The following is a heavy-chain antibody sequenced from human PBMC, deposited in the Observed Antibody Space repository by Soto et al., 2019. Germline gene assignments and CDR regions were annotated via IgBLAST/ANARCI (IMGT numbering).Heavy chain of an antibody. CDR1: GDSMSRYY. D-gene: IGHD7-27*01. Sequence: QVQLQESGPGLEEPSETLSLTCTVSGDSMSRYYWSWIRQSAEKGLEWIGRISATGTTTYIPSLKSQNTLSVDTSKTQFSLNLKFATAADTAVYFCARAQSGAADFWGQGTVVTVS. J-gene: IGHJ3*01. CDR2: ISATGTT. CDR3: ARAQSGAADF. V-gene: IGHV4-4*07.